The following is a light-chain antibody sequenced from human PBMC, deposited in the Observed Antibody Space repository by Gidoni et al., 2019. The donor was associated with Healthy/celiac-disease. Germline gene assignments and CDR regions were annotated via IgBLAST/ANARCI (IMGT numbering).Light chain of an antibody. Sequence: QSALTQPSSLNGPPVQSITISCTGTSTDVGGYNYVSWYQQHPGKAPKLMIYEVSNRPSGVSNRFSGSKSGNTASLTIAGLQAEDEADYYCSSYTSSSTRVFGTGTKVTVL. V-gene: IGLV2-14*01. CDR3: SSYTSSSTRV. J-gene: IGLJ1*01. CDR2: EVS. CDR1: STDVGGYNY.